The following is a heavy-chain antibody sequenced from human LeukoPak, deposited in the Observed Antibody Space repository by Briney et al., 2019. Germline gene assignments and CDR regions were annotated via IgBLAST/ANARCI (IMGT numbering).Heavy chain of an antibody. Sequence: SETLSLTCGVYGGSFSGHYWSWIRQPPGKGLEWIGEINHSGSTNYNPSLKSRVTISVDTSKNQFSLKLSSVTAADTAVYYCARDKITVRGIVYYYYGMDVWGQGTTVTVSS. V-gene: IGHV4-34*01. D-gene: IGHD3-10*01. CDR2: INHSGST. J-gene: IGHJ6*02. CDR1: GGSFSGHY. CDR3: ARDKITVRGIVYYYYGMDV.